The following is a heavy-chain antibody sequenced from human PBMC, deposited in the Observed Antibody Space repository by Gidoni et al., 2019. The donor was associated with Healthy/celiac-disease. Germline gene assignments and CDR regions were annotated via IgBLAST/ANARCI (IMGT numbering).Heavy chain of an antibody. CDR2: IYYSGST. V-gene: IGHV4-39*01. D-gene: IGHD3-10*01. J-gene: IGHJ5*02. CDR1: GGSIRSSSYY. CDR3: ARLRITMVQGVIKRWFDP. Sequence: QLQLQASGPGLVKPSEPLSLTCSVSGGSIRSSSYYWGWIRQPPGKGLEGIVSIYYSGSTYDNPSLKRQVTISVDTSKNQFSLKLSSVTAADTAVYYCARLRITMVQGVIKRWFDPWGQGTLVTVSS.